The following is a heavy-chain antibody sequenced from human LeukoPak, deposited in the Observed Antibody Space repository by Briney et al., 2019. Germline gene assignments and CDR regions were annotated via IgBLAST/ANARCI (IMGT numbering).Heavy chain of an antibody. J-gene: IGHJ4*02. V-gene: IGHV1-18*01. Sequence: ASVKVSCKASGYSFTTYGVSWVRQAPGQGLEWMGWISADNGNTNYAQNLQGRVTMTKDTSTSTAYMELRSLRSDDTAVYYCTRAVYSNGWFDYWGQGTLVTVSS. CDR3: TRAVYSNGWFDY. CDR2: ISADNGNT. CDR1: GYSFTTYG. D-gene: IGHD6-19*01.